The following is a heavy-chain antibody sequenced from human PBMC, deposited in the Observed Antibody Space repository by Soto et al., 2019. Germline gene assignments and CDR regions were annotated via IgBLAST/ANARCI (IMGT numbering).Heavy chain of an antibody. Sequence: EVQVLESGGGLVQPGGSLRLSCAASGFTFSSYAMSWVCQAPGKGLEWVSAISGSGGSTYYADSVKGRFTISRDNSKNTLYLQMNSLRAEDTAVYYCAKDTVKGGNWFDPWGQGTLVTVSS. D-gene: IGHD4-17*01. CDR2: ISGSGGST. CDR3: AKDTVKGGNWFDP. CDR1: GFTFSSYA. J-gene: IGHJ5*02. V-gene: IGHV3-23*01.